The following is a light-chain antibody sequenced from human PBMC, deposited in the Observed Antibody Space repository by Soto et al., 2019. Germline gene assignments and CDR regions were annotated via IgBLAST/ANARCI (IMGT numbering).Light chain of an antibody. Sequence: QSALTQPPSASGSPGQSVTISCTGTCSDIGGYNYVSWYQQHPGKAPKLMIYEVNKRPSGVPDRFSGSKSGNTASLTVSGLQAEDEADYYCSSYAGSNNFEVFGGGTKLTVL. CDR3: SSYAGSNNFEV. J-gene: IGLJ3*02. V-gene: IGLV2-8*01. CDR1: CSDIGGYNY. CDR2: EVN.